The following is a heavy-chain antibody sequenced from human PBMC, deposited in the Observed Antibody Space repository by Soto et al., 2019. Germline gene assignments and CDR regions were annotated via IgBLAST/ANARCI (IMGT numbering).Heavy chain of an antibody. J-gene: IGHJ6*02. CDR2: IKQDGSEK. CDR3: ARDNRRRDSSSCHYYYGMDV. CDR1: GFTFSSYW. D-gene: IGHD6-13*01. V-gene: IGHV3-7*03. Sequence: PGGSLRLSCAASGFTFSSYWMSWVRQAPGKGLEWVANIKQDGSEKYYVDSVKGRFTISRDNAKNSLYLQMNSLRAEDTAVYYCARDNRRRDSSSCHYYYGMDVWGQGTTVTVSS.